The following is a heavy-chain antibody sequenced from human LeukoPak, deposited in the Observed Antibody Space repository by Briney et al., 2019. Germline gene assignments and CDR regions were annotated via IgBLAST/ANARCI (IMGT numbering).Heavy chain of an antibody. CDR1: GGPFSGYY. Sequence: SETLSLTCAVYGGPFSGYYWSWIRQPPGKGLEWIGEINHSGSTNYNPSLKSRVTISVDTSKNQFSLKLSSVTAADTAVYYCARGHRGDYYDLNWFDPWGQGTLVTVSS. J-gene: IGHJ5*02. CDR2: INHSGST. D-gene: IGHD3-22*01. CDR3: ARGHRGDYYDLNWFDP. V-gene: IGHV4-34*01.